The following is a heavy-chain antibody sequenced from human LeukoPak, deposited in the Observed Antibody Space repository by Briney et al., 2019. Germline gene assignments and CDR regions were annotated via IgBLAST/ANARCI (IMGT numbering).Heavy chain of an antibody. CDR2: IFHSGHS. V-gene: IGHV4-30-2*01. CDR3: ARELWFVNAPGSWFDP. D-gene: IGHD3-10*01. J-gene: IGHJ5*02. Sequence: PSEALSLTCAVSGDSISSGVDSWSWIRQPSGKGLEWIGYIFHSGHSFYNPSLKSRITISVDKSKNQFSLRLTSVTAADTAVYYCARELWFVNAPGSWFDPWGQGTLVTVSS. CDR1: GDSISSGVDS.